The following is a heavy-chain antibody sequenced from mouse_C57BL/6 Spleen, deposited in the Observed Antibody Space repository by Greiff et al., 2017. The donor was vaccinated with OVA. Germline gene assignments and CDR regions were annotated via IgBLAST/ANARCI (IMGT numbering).Heavy chain of an antibody. D-gene: IGHD2-5*01. CDR3: ARSGSNYEGYAMDY. CDR1: GYTFTSYW. J-gene: IGHJ4*01. V-gene: IGHV1-52*01. Sequence: QVQLQQPGAELVRPGSSVKLSCKASGYTFTSYWMHWVKQRPIQGLEWIGNIDPSDSETHYNQKFKDKATLTVDKSSSTAYMQLSSLTSDDSAVYYCARSGSNYEGYAMDYWGQGTSVTVSS. CDR2: IDPSDSET.